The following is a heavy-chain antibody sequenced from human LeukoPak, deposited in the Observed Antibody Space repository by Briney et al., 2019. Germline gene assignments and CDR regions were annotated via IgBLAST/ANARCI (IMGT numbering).Heavy chain of an antibody. CDR1: GGSISSSSYY. J-gene: IGHJ4*02. Sequence: SETLSLTCTVSGGSISSSSYYWGWIRQPPGKGLEWIGSIYYSGSTYYNPSLKSRVTISVDTSKNQFSLKLSSVTAADTAVYYCARLPLGVRGGHFVYWGQGTLVTVSS. V-gene: IGHV4-39*01. CDR3: ARLPLGVRGGHFVY. D-gene: IGHD3-10*01. CDR2: IYYSGST.